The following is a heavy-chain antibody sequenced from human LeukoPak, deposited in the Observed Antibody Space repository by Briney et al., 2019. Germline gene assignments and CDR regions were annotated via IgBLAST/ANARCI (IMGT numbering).Heavy chain of an antibody. Sequence: ASVKVSCKVSGYTLTELSMHWVRQAPGKGLEWTGGYDPEDGETIYAQKFQGRVTMTEDRSTDTAYMELSSLRSEDTAVYYCATWATVTTYWYFDLWGRGTLVTVSS. D-gene: IGHD4-17*01. CDR1: GYTLTELS. V-gene: IGHV1-24*01. J-gene: IGHJ2*01. CDR2: YDPEDGET. CDR3: ATWATVTTYWYFDL.